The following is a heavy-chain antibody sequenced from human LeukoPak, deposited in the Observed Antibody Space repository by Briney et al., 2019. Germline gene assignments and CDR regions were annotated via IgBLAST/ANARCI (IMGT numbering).Heavy chain of an antibody. CDR1: GGTFSSYA. Sequence: SMKVSCKASGGTFSSYAISWVRQAPGQGLEWMGGIIPIFGTANYAQKFQGRVTITADESTSTAYMELSSLRSEDTAVYYCASPQYDILTGYYFYYGMDVWGQGTTVTVSS. D-gene: IGHD3-9*01. CDR3: ASPQYDILTGYYFYYGMDV. J-gene: IGHJ6*02. CDR2: IIPIFGTA. V-gene: IGHV1-69*13.